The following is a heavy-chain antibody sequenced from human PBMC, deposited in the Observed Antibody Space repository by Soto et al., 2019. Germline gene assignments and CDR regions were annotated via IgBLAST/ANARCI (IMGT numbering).Heavy chain of an antibody. V-gene: IGHV3-30*18. CDR1: GFTFSSYG. D-gene: IGHD3-22*01. CDR2: ISYDGSNK. CDR3: AKVHYYDSSGYYFSYYYGMDV. J-gene: IGHJ6*02. Sequence: GGSLRLSCAASGFTFSSYGMHWVRQAPGKGLEWVAVISYDGSNKYYADSVKGRFTISRDNSKNTLYLQMNSLRAEDTAVYYCAKVHYYDSSGYYFSYYYGMDVWGQGTTVTVSS.